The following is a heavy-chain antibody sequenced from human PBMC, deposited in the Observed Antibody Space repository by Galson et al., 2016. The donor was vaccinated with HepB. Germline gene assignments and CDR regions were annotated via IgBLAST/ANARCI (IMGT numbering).Heavy chain of an antibody. CDR2: ISAGSRDT. Sequence: SLRLSCAASGFSFSDYYMSWVRQAPGKGPEWISFISAGSRDTNYADSVRGRFTVSRDNANTQLYLQMTSLRAEDAAIYYCTRGPCRSTNCPTSYYGMDVWGQGATVTVSS. J-gene: IGHJ6*02. CDR1: GFSFSDYY. V-gene: IGHV3-11*06. CDR3: TRGPCRSTNCPTSYYGMDV. D-gene: IGHD1-1*01.